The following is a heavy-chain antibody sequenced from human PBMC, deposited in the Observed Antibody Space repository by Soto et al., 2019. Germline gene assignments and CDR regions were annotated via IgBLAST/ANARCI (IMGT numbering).Heavy chain of an antibody. D-gene: IGHD1-26*01. Sequence: ESGPTLVNPTQTLTLTCTFPGFSLSASGMCVSWLRQPPGKALEWLARIDWDDDRHYTTSLKTRLTISKDTSKNQVVLTMTNVDPVDTATYHCARSHYRLVDVWGNGTTVTVSS. J-gene: IGHJ6*04. CDR3: ARSHYRLVDV. V-gene: IGHV2-70*11. CDR1: GFSLSASGMC. CDR2: IDWDDDR.